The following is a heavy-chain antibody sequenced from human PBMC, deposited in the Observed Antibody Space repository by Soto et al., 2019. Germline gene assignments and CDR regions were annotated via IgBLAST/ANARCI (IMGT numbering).Heavy chain of an antibody. CDR2: IIHSGRD. V-gene: IGHV4-34*12. CDR1: GGSFSGYH. D-gene: IGHD4-17*01. CDR3: ARRAPRGFGFGDYKGLDR. J-gene: IGHJ2*01. Sequence: QVHLQQWGAGLLKPSETLSLTCAVDGGSFSGYHWTWIRQFPGKGLEWIGEIIHSGRDNYNPSLSGRVVLSIGPSKKQFSLNLTSVTASDTALYYCARRAPRGFGFGDYKGLDRWGRGTRVTVS.